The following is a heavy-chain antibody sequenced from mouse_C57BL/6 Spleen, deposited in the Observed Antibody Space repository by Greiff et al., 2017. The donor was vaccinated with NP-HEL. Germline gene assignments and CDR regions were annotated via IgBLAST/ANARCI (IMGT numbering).Heavy chain of an antibody. J-gene: IGHJ4*01. CDR1: GFTFSSYG. V-gene: IGHV5-6*01. D-gene: IGHD1-2*01. Sequence: EVQLVESGGDLVQPGGSLKLSCAASGFTFSSYGMSWVRQTPDKRLEWVATLSSGGSYTYYPDSVKGRFTISRDNAKNTLYLQMSSLKSEDTAMYYCARRRYHYDGYAMDDWGQGTSVTVSS. CDR2: LSSGGSYT. CDR3: ARRRYHYDGYAMDD.